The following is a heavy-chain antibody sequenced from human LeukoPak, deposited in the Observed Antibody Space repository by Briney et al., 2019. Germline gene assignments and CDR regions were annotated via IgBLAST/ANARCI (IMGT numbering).Heavy chain of an antibody. D-gene: IGHD5-24*01. V-gene: IGHV4-4*07. CDR3: ARGIRGWLQLPFDY. CDR1: GGSISSYY. J-gene: IGHJ4*02. Sequence: PSETLSLTCTVSGGSISSYYWSWIRQPAGKGLEWIGRIYTSGSTNYNPSLKSRVTMSVDTSKNQFSLKLSSVTAADTAVYYCARGIRGWLQLPFDYWGQGTLVTVSS. CDR2: IYTSGST.